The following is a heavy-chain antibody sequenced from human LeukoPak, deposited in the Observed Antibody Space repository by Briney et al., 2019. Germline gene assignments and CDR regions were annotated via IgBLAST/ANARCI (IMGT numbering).Heavy chain of an antibody. J-gene: IGHJ5*02. CDR3: ARLVTGTTVINSGWFVP. Sequence: PGGSLRLSCAASGFTVSSNYMTWVRQAPGKGLGWASVIYSGGNTYYADSVKGRFSISRDNSKNTVYLQMNSLRAEDTAVYYCARLVTGTTVINSGWFVPWGERTLVTVSS. CDR1: GFTVSSNY. V-gene: IGHV3-66*04. D-gene: IGHD4-23*01. CDR2: IYSGGNT.